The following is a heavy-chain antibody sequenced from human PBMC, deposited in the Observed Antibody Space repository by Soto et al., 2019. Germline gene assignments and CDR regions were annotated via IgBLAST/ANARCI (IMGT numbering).Heavy chain of an antibody. CDR2: IIPIFGTA. Sequence: QEQLVQSGAEVKKPGSSVKVSCKASGGIFSSYAISWVRQAPGQGLEWMGGIIPIFGTANYAQKLQGRVTITAAESTNTAYMDLSSLKSEDTAIYYCARGGSGYGWCNEFWGQGTLVTVSS. J-gene: IGHJ4*02. V-gene: IGHV1-69*01. CDR3: ARGGSGYGWCNEF. CDR1: GGIFSSYA. D-gene: IGHD3-22*01.